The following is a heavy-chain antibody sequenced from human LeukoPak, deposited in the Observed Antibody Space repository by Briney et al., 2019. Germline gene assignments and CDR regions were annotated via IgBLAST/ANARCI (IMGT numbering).Heavy chain of an antibody. V-gene: IGHV3-48*04. CDR2: ISSSSSTI. CDR3: ARDGAAAGTGWVDY. D-gene: IGHD6-13*01. CDR1: GFTFSSYA. J-gene: IGHJ4*02. Sequence: GGSLRLSCAASGFTFSSYAMHWVRQAPGKGLEWVSYISSSSSTIYYADSVKGRFTISRDNAKNSLYLQMNSLRAEDTAVYYCARDGAAAGTGWVDYWGQGTLVTVSS.